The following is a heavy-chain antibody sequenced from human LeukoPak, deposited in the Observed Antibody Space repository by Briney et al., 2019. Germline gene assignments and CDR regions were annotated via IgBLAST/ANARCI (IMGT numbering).Heavy chain of an antibody. CDR1: GFTFNRYA. V-gene: IGHV3-23*01. CDR2: ISSSDPNT. CDR3: ARDGARYYYDSSGYSTSRAFDI. D-gene: IGHD3-22*01. J-gene: IGHJ3*02. Sequence: GGSLRLSCTASGFTFNRYAMSWVRQAPGKGLEWVSAISSSDPNTYYADSVRGRFTISRDNSKNTLYLQMNSLRAEDTAVYYCARDGARYYYDSSGYSTSRAFDIWGQGTMVTVSS.